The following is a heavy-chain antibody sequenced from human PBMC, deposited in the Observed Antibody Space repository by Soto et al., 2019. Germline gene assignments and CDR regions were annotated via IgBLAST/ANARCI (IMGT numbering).Heavy chain of an antibody. V-gene: IGHV4-59*01. CDR2: IYYSGST. CDR3: APSSGSQGAYYLYGMEV. D-gene: IGHD5-12*01. Sequence: SETLSLTCTVSAGSLSSYCWSWIRQPPWKGLEWIWYIYYSGSTNYNPSLKSRVTISVDTSKNQFSLKLSSVTAADTSVYYCAPSSGSQGAYYLYGMEVWGPGTTENVSS. CDR1: AGSLSSYC. J-gene: IGHJ6*02.